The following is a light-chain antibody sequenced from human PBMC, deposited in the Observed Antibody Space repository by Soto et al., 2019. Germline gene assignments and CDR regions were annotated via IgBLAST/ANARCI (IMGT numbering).Light chain of an antibody. CDR2: DVS. Sequence: SVLTKPPPVYVSPGQSITISCTGTSSDVGGYNYVSWYQHHPGKAPKLLIYDVSNRPSGVSNRFSGSKSDNTASLTISGLQPEDEADYYCSSYTTSNTRQIVFGTGTKVTVL. J-gene: IGLJ1*01. V-gene: IGLV2-14*03. CDR1: SSDVGGYNY. CDR3: SSYTTSNTRQIV.